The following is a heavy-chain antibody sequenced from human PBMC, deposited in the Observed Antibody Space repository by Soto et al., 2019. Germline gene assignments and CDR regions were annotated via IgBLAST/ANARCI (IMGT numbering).Heavy chain of an antibody. CDR1: GGTFSSYT. V-gene: IGHV1-69*02. D-gene: IGHD2-2*01. CDR2: IIPILGIA. CDR3: AMEYCSSTSCYRDY. Sequence: VKGSCKASGGTFSSYTISWVRQAPGQGLEGMGRIIPILGIANYAQKFQGRVTITADKSTSTAYMELSSLRSEDTAVYYCAMEYCSSTSCYRDYWGQGTLVTVSS. J-gene: IGHJ4*02.